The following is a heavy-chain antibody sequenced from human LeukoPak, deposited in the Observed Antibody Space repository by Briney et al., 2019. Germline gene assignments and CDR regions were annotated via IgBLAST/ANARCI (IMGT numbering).Heavy chain of an antibody. Sequence: GGSLRLSCAASGFTFGSYWMHWVRQVPGKGPVWVSRINSDGSSTSYADSVKGRFTISRDNAKNSLYLQMNSLRAEDTAVYYCARSSTVTRKGSWFDPWGQGTLVTVSS. D-gene: IGHD4-17*01. J-gene: IGHJ5*02. CDR1: GFTFGSYW. CDR3: ARSSTVTRKGSWFDP. V-gene: IGHV3-74*01. CDR2: INSDGSST.